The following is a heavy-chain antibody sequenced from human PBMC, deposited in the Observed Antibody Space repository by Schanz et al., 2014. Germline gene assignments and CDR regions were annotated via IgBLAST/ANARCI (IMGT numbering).Heavy chain of an antibody. CDR1: GFTFRTYA. D-gene: IGHD3-10*01. CDR3: ARARGVMDV. J-gene: IGHJ6*02. Sequence: QAQLVESGGGVVQPWRSLRLSCSASGFTFRTYAMHWVRQAPGKGLEWMAVVSFDGNNTDYADSVKGRFTISRDNSRNTVYLQMNTLRHEETAIYYCARARGVMDVWGRGTMVTVSS. CDR2: VSFDGNNT. V-gene: IGHV3-30*04.